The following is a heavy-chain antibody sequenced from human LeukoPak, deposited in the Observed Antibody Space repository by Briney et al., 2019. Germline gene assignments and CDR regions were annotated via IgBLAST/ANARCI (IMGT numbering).Heavy chain of an antibody. J-gene: IGHJ4*02. CDR3: ASAGNPRYFDF. Sequence: SETLSLTCTVSGVSISSHYWSWIRQSPGKGLEWIGNIYYTGKTNYNPSLKSRVAISIDTSKNQFSLNLHSVTAADAAVYYCASAGNPRYFDFWGQGPLVTASS. CDR1: GVSISSHY. V-gene: IGHV4-59*11. CDR2: IYYTGKT.